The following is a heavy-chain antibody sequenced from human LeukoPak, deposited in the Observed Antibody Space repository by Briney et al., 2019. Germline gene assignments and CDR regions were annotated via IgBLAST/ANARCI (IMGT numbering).Heavy chain of an antibody. J-gene: IGHJ6*02. Sequence: SETLSLTCTVSGGSISSYYWSWIRQPPGKGLEWIGYIYYSGSTNYNPSLKSRVTISVDTSKNQFSLKLSSETAADTAVYYCARHVRNGMDVWGQGTTVTVSS. V-gene: IGHV4-59*08. CDR2: IYYSGST. CDR1: GGSISSYY. CDR3: ARHVRNGMDV.